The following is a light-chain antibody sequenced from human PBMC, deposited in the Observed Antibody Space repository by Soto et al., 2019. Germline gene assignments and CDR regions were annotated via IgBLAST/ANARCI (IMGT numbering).Light chain of an antibody. CDR2: DAS. Sequence: DIQMTQSPSTLSASVGDRVTITCRASQSIISWLAVYQQTPGKAPKLLIYDASSFERGCPSIVSGSGSGTEFPLTIRRLQPDYFATYYCQQYNSYWTFGQGTKVDIK. J-gene: IGKJ1*01. CDR3: QQYNSYWT. CDR1: QSIISW. V-gene: IGKV1-5*01.